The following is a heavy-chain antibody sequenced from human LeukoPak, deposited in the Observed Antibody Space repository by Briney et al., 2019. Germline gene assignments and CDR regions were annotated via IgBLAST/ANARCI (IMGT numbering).Heavy chain of an antibody. Sequence: GGSLRLSCAASGFTFSSYWMHWVRQAPRKGLVWVSRIHSDGSSTSYADSVRGRFTISRDDAKSTLYLQMNSLRAEDTAVYYCARSGLPYYFDYWGQGTLVTVSS. CDR1: GFTFSSYW. CDR3: ARSGLPYYFDY. D-gene: IGHD3-22*01. J-gene: IGHJ4*02. CDR2: IHSDGSST. V-gene: IGHV3-74*01.